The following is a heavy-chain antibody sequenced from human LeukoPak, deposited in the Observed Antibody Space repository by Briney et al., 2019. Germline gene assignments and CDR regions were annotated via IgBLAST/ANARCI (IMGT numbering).Heavy chain of an antibody. D-gene: IGHD5-18*01. CDR1: GGSISSYY. Sequence: SETLSLTCTVSGGSISSYYWSWIRQPPGKGLEWIGYIYYSRSTNYNPSLKSRVTISVDTSKNQFSLKLSSVTAADTAVYYCARFRGGYDYGYWNWFDPWGQGTLVTVSS. CDR2: IYYSRST. CDR3: ARFRGGYDYGYWNWFDP. J-gene: IGHJ5*02. V-gene: IGHV4-59*08.